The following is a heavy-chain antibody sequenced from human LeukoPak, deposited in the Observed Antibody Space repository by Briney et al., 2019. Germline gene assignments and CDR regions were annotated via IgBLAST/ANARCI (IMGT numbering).Heavy chain of an antibody. V-gene: IGHV4-59*01. CDR1: GGSISSYY. Sequence: PSETLSLTCTVSGGSISSYYWSWIRQPPGKGLEWIGYIYYSGSTNYNPSLKSRVTISVDTSKNQFSLKLSSVTAADTAVYYCARGSIVGATMIFDYWGQGTLVTVSS. D-gene: IGHD1-26*01. CDR3: ARGSIVGATMIFDY. CDR2: IYYSGST. J-gene: IGHJ4*02.